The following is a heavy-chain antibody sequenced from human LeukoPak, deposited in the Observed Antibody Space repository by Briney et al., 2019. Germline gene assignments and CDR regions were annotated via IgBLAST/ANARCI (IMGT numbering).Heavy chain of an antibody. CDR3: ASNYRSGIADQGDY. CDR1: GGSISSSNW. CDR2: IYHSGST. D-gene: IGHD6-13*01. V-gene: IGHV4-4*02. Sequence: SETLSLTCVVSGGSISSSNWWSWVRQPPGKGLEWIGEIYHSGSTNYNPSLKSRVTISVDKSKNQFSLKLNSVTAADTAVYYCASNYRSGIADQGDYWGQGTLVTVSS. J-gene: IGHJ4*02.